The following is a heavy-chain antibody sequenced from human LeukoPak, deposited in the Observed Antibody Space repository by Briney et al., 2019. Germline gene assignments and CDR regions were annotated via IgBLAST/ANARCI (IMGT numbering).Heavy chain of an antibody. Sequence: PGGSLRLSCAACGFTFSSYAMHWVRQAPGKGLEWVAVISYDGSNKYYADSVKGRFTISRDNSKNTLYLQMNSLRAEDTAVYYCAKAAFTGYYNGFDYWGQGTLVTVSS. V-gene: IGHV3-30-3*01. J-gene: IGHJ4*02. CDR2: ISYDGSNK. CDR1: GFTFSSYA. CDR3: AKAAFTGYYNGFDY. D-gene: IGHD3-9*01.